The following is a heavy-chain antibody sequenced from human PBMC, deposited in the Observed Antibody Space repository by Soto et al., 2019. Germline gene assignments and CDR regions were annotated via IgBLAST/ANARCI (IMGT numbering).Heavy chain of an antibody. J-gene: IGHJ4*02. CDR2: IYHSGST. D-gene: IGHD2-15*01. V-gene: IGHV4-30-2*01. CDR3: ARGRHCSGGSCYFDY. CDR1: GGSISSGGYS. Sequence: PSETLSLTCAVSGGSISSGGYSWSWIRQPPGKGLEWIGYIYHSGSTYYNPSLKSRVTISVDRSKNQFSLKLSSVTAADTAVYYCARGRHCSGGSCYFDYWGQGTLVTVSS.